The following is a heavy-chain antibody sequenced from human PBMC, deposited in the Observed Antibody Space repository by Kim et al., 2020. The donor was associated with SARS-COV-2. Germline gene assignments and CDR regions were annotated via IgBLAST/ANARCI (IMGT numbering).Heavy chain of an antibody. CDR3: ASVAVARAEYFQQ. J-gene: IGHJ1*01. D-gene: IGHD6-19*01. V-gene: IGHV4-59*01. Sequence: NPSLQSRVTITVDTSKDQFSLKLSSGAAAETAVYYCASVAVARAEYFQQWGQGTLVTVSS.